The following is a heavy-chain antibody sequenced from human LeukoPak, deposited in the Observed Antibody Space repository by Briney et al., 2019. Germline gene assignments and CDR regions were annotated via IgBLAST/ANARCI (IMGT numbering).Heavy chain of an antibody. CDR1: GGSISSYY. CDR2: IYYSGST. D-gene: IGHD3-10*01. CDR3: ASNYYGSGSLDY. Sequence: SETLSLTCTVSGGSISSYYWSWIRQPPGKGLECIGYIYYSGSTNYNPSLKSRVTISVDTSKNQFSLKLSSVTAADTAVYYCASNYYGSGSLDYWGQGNLVTVSS. V-gene: IGHV4-59*08. J-gene: IGHJ4*02.